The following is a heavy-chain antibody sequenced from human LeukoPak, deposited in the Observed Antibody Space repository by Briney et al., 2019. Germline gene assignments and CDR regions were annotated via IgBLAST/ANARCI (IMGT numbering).Heavy chain of an antibody. Sequence: ASVKVSCKASGYTSTGYYMHWARQAPGQGLEWMGWINPNSGGTNYAQKFQGRVTMTRDTSLTTAYMELSRLRSDDTAVYYCARERSGSPDYWGQGTLVTVSS. D-gene: IGHD3-10*01. J-gene: IGHJ4*02. CDR1: GYTSTGYY. CDR3: ARERSGSPDY. CDR2: INPNSGGT. V-gene: IGHV1-2*02.